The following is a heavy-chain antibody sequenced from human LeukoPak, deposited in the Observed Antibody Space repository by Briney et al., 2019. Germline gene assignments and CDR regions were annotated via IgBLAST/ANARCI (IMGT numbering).Heavy chain of an antibody. V-gene: IGHV3-43*02. CDR2: ISGDGGST. CDR3: ATWAFYHNLDV. CDR1: GFTFDDYA. J-gene: IGHJ6*02. Sequence: GGSLRLSCAASGFTFDDYAMHWVRQAPGKGLEWVSLISGDGGSTYYADSVRGRFTTSRDNSKNSLYLQMSSLTSDDTALYYCATWAFYHNLDVWGQGTTVAVSS. D-gene: IGHD2/OR15-2a*01.